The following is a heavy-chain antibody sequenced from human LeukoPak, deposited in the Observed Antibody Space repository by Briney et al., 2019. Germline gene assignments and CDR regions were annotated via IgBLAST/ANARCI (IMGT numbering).Heavy chain of an antibody. D-gene: IGHD6-13*01. V-gene: IGHV4-30-2*01. CDR2: IYHSGST. CDR3: ARLTGYSSSWYYYYYYGMDV. CDR1: GGSISSGDYY. Sequence: SQTLSLTCTVSGGSISSGDYYWSWIRQPPGKGLEWIGYIYHSGSTYYNPSLKSRVTISVDRSKNQFSLKLSSVTAADTAVYYCARLTGYSSSWYYYYYYGMDVWGQGTTVTVSS. J-gene: IGHJ6*02.